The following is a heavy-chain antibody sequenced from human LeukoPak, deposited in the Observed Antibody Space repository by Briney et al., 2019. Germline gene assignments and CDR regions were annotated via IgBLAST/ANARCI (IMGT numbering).Heavy chain of an antibody. J-gene: IGHJ3*02. V-gene: IGHV1-46*01. CDR3: AREVVGPTDYAFDI. Sequence: ASVKVSCKASGYTFTRHYMHWVRQAPGQGLEWMGIHNPSDGSTTYAQKFQGRVTMTRDMSTSTVYMELSSLRSEDTAVYYCAREVVGPTDYAFDIWGQGTMVTVSS. CDR1: GYTFTRHY. D-gene: IGHD1-26*01. CDR2: HNPSDGST.